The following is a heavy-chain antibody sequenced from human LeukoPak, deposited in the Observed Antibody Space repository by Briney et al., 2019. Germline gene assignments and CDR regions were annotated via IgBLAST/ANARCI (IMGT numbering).Heavy chain of an antibody. CDR1: GYSISSGYY. CDR3: ARQGGYSGYPSGWFDP. J-gene: IGHJ5*02. V-gene: IGHV4-38-2*02. CDR2: IYHSGST. D-gene: IGHD5-12*01. Sequence: SSETLSLTCTVSGYSISSGYYWGWIRQPPGKGLEWIGSIYHSGSTYYNPSLKSRVTISVDTSKKQFSLKLSSVSAADTAVYYCARQGGYSGYPSGWFDPWGQGTLVTVSS.